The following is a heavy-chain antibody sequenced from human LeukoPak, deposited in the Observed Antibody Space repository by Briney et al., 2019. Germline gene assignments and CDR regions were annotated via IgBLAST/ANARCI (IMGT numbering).Heavy chain of an antibody. CDR1: GFTFSSYW. CDR3: AKGGDYLEP. CDR2: IASDGSST. V-gene: IGHV3-74*01. Sequence: GGSLRLSCAASGFTFSSYWMNWVRQAPGKGLVWVSRIASDGSSTTYADSVKGRFSISRDNAKNTLYLQMNSLRAEDTAVYYCAKGGDYLEPWGQGTLVTVSS. J-gene: IGHJ5*02. D-gene: IGHD4/OR15-4a*01.